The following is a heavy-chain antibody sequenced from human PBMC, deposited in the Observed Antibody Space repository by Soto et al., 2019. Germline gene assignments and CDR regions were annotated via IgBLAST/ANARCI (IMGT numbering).Heavy chain of an antibody. J-gene: IGHJ4*02. D-gene: IGHD1-1*01. Sequence: QVQLQESGPGLVKPSQTLSLTCTVSGGSISSGGYYWSWIRQHPGKGLEWIGYIYYSGSTYYNPSPKIRVTRSVDTSKNQFSLKLSSVTAADTAVYYCAREGGNDVTNGYYFDYWGQGTLVTVSS. V-gene: IGHV4-31*03. CDR2: IYYSGST. CDR3: AREGGNDVTNGYYFDY. CDR1: GGSISSGGYY.